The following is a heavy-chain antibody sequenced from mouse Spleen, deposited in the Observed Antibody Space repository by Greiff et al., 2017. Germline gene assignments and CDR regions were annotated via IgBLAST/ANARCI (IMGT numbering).Heavy chain of an antibody. Sequence: QVQLQQSGAELVRPGTSVKVSCKASGYAFTNYLIEWVKQRPGQGLEWIGEINPSTGGTTYNQKFKAKATLTVDKSSSTAYMQLKSLTSEDSAVYYCARYGDYVGAMDYWGQGTSVTVSS. CDR2: INPSTGGT. V-gene: IGHV1-54*01. CDR3: ARYGDYVGAMDY. D-gene: IGHD2-13*01. J-gene: IGHJ4*01. CDR1: GYAFTNYL.